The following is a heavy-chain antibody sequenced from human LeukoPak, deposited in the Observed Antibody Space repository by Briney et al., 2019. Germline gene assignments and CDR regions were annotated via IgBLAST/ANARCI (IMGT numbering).Heavy chain of an antibody. CDR1: GFTVSSNY. D-gene: IGHD3-10*01. J-gene: IGHJ6*02. V-gene: IGHV3-53*01. CDR3: AAPLWFGELSPTGYYGMDV. Sequence: PGGSLRLSCPASGFTVSSNYMSWVRQAPGKGLGWVSVIYSGGSTYYADSVKGRFTISRDNSKNTLYLQMNSLRAEDTAVYYCAAPLWFGELSPTGYYGMDVWGQGTTVTVSS. CDR2: IYSGGST.